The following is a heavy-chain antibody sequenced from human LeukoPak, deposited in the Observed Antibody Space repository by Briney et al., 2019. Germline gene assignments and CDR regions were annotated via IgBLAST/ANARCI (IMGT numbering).Heavy chain of an antibody. D-gene: IGHD6-13*01. V-gene: IGHV4-59*11. CDR3: ASRPADSTWYGVFDY. Sequence: SETLSLTCSVSGRSINSHYWSWIRQSPGKGLEWIGYVFNGGSTNYNPSLKSRVTMSLDTSRDQFSLRLSSVTAADTAIYYCASRPADSTWYGVFDYWSQGTLVTVSS. J-gene: IGHJ4*02. CDR1: GRSINSHY. CDR2: VFNGGST.